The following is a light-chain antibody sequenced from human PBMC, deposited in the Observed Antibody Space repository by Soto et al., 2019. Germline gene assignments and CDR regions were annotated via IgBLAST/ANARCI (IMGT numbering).Light chain of an antibody. CDR3: CSYAGSSTYA. J-gene: IGLJ1*01. V-gene: IGLV2-23*02. Sequence: QSVLTQPASVSGSPGQSITISCTGTSSVVGTYNLVSWYQQHPGKAPKLMIYEVSKRPSGVSNRFSGSKSGNTASLTISGLLAEDEADYYCCSYAGSSTYAFGNGTKVTVL. CDR2: EVS. CDR1: SSVVGTYNL.